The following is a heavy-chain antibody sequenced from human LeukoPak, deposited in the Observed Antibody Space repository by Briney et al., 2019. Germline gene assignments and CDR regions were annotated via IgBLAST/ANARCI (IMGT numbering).Heavy chain of an antibody. CDR3: ARVRSGYSHENYFDY. V-gene: IGHV3-48*03. D-gene: IGHD5-18*01. CDR2: ISGSGSTI. Sequence: PGGSLRLSCAASGFTFSNYEMNWVRQAPGKGLEWVSYISGSGSTIYYADSVKGGFTISRDNAKDSLYLQMNRLRAEDTAVYYCARVRSGYSHENYFDYWGQGTLVTVSS. J-gene: IGHJ4*02. CDR1: GFTFSNYE.